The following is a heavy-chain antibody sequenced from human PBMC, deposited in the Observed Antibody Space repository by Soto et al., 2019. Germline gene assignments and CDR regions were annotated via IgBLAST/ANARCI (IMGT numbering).Heavy chain of an antibody. V-gene: IGHV4-59*01. J-gene: IGHJ4*02. CDR1: GGSISSYY. Sequence: SETLSLTCTVSGGSISSYYWSWIRQPPGKGLEWIGYIYYSGSTNYNPSLKSRVTISVDTSKNQFSLKLSSVTAADMAVYYCATPGAYYYDSSGYYLAYWGQGTLVTVSS. CDR2: IYYSGST. CDR3: ATPGAYYYDSSGYYLAY. D-gene: IGHD3-22*01.